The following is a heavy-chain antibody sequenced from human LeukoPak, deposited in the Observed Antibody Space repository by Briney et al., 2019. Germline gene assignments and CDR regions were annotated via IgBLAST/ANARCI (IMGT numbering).Heavy chain of an antibody. CDR3: AKFGGGGAFDI. Sequence: GGSLRLSCAASGFTFSDYWMSWVRQAPGKGLEWVSALSDSGASTYYGDSVKGRFTISRDNSKNTVYLQMNSLRAEDTAIYYCAKFGGGGAFDIWGQGAMVTVSS. D-gene: IGHD2-15*01. V-gene: IGHV3-23*01. CDR1: GFTFSDYW. CDR2: LSDSGAST. J-gene: IGHJ3*02.